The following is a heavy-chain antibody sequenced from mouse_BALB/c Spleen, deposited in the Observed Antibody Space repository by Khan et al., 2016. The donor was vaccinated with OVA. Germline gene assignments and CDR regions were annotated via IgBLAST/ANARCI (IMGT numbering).Heavy chain of an antibody. D-gene: IGHD2-14*01. Sequence: VRLQQSGPELVKPGASVKMSCEASGYTFTSYVIHWVKQKPGQGLEWIGYIYPFNDDTKYNEKFKGKATLTSDTSSSTAYMELRSLTSEDSAVYYCAKNYRYDVDLGYWGQGNTLTVSS. J-gene: IGHJ2*01. CDR1: GYTFTSYV. V-gene: IGHV1S136*01. CDR3: AKNYRYDVDLGY. CDR2: IYPFNDDT.